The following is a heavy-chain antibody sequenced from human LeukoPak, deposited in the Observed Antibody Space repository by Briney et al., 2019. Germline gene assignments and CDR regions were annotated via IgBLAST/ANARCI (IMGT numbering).Heavy chain of an antibody. V-gene: IGHV3-30-3*01. CDR2: ISYDGSNK. Sequence: GRSLRLSCAASGFTFSSYAMHWVRQAPGKGLEWVAVISYDGSNKYYADSVKGRFTISRDNSKNTLYLQMNSLRAEDTAVYYCARGYNWNYFDYWGQGTLVTVSS. CDR1: GFTFSSYA. D-gene: IGHD1-20*01. CDR3: ARGYNWNYFDY. J-gene: IGHJ4*02.